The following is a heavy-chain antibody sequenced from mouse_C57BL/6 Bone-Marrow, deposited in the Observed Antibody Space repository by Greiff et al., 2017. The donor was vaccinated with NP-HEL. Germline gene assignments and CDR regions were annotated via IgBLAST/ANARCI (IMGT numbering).Heavy chain of an antibody. V-gene: IGHV1-47*01. D-gene: IGHD2-1*01. J-gene: IGHJ2*01. CDR2: FHPYDDDT. CDR3: ARGGKCWYSFDY. CDR1: GYTFTTYP. Sequence: VQLQQSGAELVKPGASVKMSCKASGYTFTTYPIEWVKQNHGKSLEWIGNFHPYDDDTEYNEKFKNKATLTVEKSSSTVYLELSSLTSDDSSVDYGARGGKCWYSFDYWGQGTTLTVSS.